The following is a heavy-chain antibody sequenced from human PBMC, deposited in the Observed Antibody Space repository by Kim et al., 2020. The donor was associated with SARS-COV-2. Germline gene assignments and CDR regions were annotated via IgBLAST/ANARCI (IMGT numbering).Heavy chain of an antibody. Sequence: GGSLRLSCAASGFTVRSNYMSWVRQAPGKGLEWLSMIYPGGTTYYAESAKGRFTISRDDSKNTLNLQMNSLRAEDTAVYYCARDRVIDPTGDNGMDVWGQGTTVTVSS. D-gene: IGHD7-27*01. CDR3: ARDRVIDPTGDNGMDV. CDR1: GFTVRSNY. CDR2: IYPGGTT. V-gene: IGHV3-53*01. J-gene: IGHJ6*02.